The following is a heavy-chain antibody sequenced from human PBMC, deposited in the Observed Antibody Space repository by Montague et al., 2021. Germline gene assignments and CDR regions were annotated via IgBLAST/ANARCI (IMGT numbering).Heavy chain of an antibody. Sequence: SETLSLTCTVSSGSISHAHWSWVRQPPGKGLEWLGSMFYGGATSXNPSLKSRVTMSIDTSTNQFSLKLSFVTAADTAVYYCAKQDYFVSGTSYKGFDPWGQGILVTVSS. J-gene: IGHJ5*02. CDR2: MFYGGAT. CDR1: SGSISHAH. CDR3: AKQDYFVSGTSYKGFDP. D-gene: IGHD3-10*01. V-gene: IGHV4-59*08.